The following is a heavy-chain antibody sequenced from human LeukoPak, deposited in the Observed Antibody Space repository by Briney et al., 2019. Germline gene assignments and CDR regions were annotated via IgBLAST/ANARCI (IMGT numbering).Heavy chain of an antibody. J-gene: IGHJ4*02. CDR3: ARGHLRTGPRDFDY. Sequence: SETLSLTCAVYGGSFNDYFWSWIRQPPGKGRAWVGGINHSGSTKYTASLKSRVAISVDTSKNQYSLNLNSGTAGDTAVYFCARGHLRTGPRDFDYGRQGTLVTASS. V-gene: IGHV4-34*01. D-gene: IGHD1-7*01. CDR1: GGSFNDYF. CDR2: INHSGST.